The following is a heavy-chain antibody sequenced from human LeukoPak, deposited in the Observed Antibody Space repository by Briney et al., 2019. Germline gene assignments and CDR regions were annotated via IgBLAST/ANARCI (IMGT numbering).Heavy chain of an antibody. CDR3: ARDRTYYYDSSGYFYGMDV. CDR1: GGSISSYY. J-gene: IGHJ6*02. V-gene: IGHV4-59*01. CDR2: IYYSGST. Sequence: PSETLSLTCTVSGGSISSYYWSWIRQPPGKGQEWIGYIYYSGSTNYNPSLKSRVTISVDTSKNQFSLKLSSVTAADTAVYYCARDRTYYYDSSGYFYGMDVWGQGTTVTVSS. D-gene: IGHD3-22*01.